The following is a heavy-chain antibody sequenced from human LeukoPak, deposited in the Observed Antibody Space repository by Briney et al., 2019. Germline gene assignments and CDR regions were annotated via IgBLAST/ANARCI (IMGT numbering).Heavy chain of an antibody. Sequence: ASVKVSCKASGYTFTSYGISWVRQAPRQGLEWMGWISAYNGNTNYAQQLQGRVTMTTDTSTSTAYMELRSLRSDDTAVYYCARGYRLSAYSSSWYSALKNTVKYGTRALGFDYWGQGTLVTVSS. D-gene: IGHD6-13*01. CDR1: GYTFTSYG. CDR3: ARGYRLSAYSSSWYSALKNTVKYGTRALGFDY. J-gene: IGHJ4*02. CDR2: ISAYNGNT. V-gene: IGHV1-18*01.